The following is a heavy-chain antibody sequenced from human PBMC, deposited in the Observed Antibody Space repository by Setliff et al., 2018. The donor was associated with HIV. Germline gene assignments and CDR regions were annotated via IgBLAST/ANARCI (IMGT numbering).Heavy chain of an antibody. CDR3: ARAYYDFWSGYSWRAIMGAFEI. Sequence: PGGSLRLSCAASGFTFSSYAMHWVRQAPGKGLEWVAVISYDGSNKYYADSVKGRFTISRDNPKNTLYLQMNSLRAEDTAVYYCARAYYDFWSGYSWRAIMGAFEIWGQGTMVTVSS. J-gene: IGHJ3*02. V-gene: IGHV3-30*04. CDR1: GFTFSSYA. CDR2: ISYDGSNK. D-gene: IGHD3-3*01.